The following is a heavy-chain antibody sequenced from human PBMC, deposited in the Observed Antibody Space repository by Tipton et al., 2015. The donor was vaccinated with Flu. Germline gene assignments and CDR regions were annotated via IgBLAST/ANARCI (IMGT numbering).Heavy chain of an antibody. Sequence: QLVQSGAELKKPGQSLKISCQASGYSFSTYWIGWVRQMPGKGLEWMGTIYPDDSDPTYSPSFQGQVTISADKSTSTVFLQWSSLKASDTAIYFCARQGRVDPPMEHTFDVWGQGTMVNVSS. CDR2: IYPDDSDP. J-gene: IGHJ3*01. D-gene: IGHD5-18*01. CDR3: ARQGRVDPPMEHTFDV. CDR1: GYSFSTYW. V-gene: IGHV5-51*01.